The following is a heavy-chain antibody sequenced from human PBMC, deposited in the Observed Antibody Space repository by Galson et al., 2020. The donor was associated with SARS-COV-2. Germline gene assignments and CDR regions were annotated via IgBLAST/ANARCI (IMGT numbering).Heavy chain of an antibody. CDR3: EKYIGYSSGGVDY. Sequence: GGSLRLSCAASGFTFDDYAMHWVRQAPGKGLEWVSGISWNSGSIGYADSVKGRFTISRDNAKNSLYLQMNSLRAEDTALYDCEKYIGYSSGGVDYWGQGTLVTVSS. CDR1: GFTFDDYA. D-gene: IGHD6-19*01. J-gene: IGHJ4*02. CDR2: ISWNSGSI. V-gene: IGHV3-9*01.